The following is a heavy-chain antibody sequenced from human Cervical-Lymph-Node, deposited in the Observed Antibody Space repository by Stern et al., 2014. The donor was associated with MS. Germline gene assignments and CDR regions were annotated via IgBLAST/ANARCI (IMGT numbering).Heavy chain of an antibody. CDR2: IYWDDDK. CDR1: GFSLGTTGVG. Sequence: QITLKESGPTLVKPTQTLTLTCTFSGFSLGTTGVGVSWIRQPPGKALEWLAIIYWDDDKRYSPSLKSRLTITKDTSKNQVVLIMTNMDPVDPATYYCAHRQLGSSWWTQIFDYWGQGTLVTVSS. D-gene: IGHD6-13*01. J-gene: IGHJ4*02. V-gene: IGHV2-5*02. CDR3: AHRQLGSSWWTQIFDY.